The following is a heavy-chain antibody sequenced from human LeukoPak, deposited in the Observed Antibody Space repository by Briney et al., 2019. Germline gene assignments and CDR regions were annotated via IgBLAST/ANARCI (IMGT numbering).Heavy chain of an antibody. Sequence: PSETLSLTCAVYGGSYIGYYWTWIRQPPGKGVEWIGEINHSGSTNYNPSLKSRVTISVDTSKNQFSLKLSSVTAADTAVYYCSRSSITGASPLSYWGQGTLVTVSS. V-gene: IGHV4-34*01. D-gene: IGHD1-7*01. CDR2: INHSGST. CDR1: GGSYIGYY. J-gene: IGHJ4*02. CDR3: SRSSITGASPLSY.